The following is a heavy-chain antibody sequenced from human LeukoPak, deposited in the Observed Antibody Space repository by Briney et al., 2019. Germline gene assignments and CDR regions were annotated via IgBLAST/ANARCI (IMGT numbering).Heavy chain of an antibody. D-gene: IGHD6-13*01. J-gene: IGHJ4*02. CDR1: GFTFSSYA. CDR3: AKGQQLVLADFDY. Sequence: PGGSLRLSCAASGFTFSSYAMSWVRQAPGKGLEWVSAISGSGGSTYYEDSVKGRITISRDNSKNTLYLQVNSLRAEDTAVYYYAKGQQLVLADFDYWGQGTLVTVSS. CDR2: ISGSGGST. V-gene: IGHV3-23*01.